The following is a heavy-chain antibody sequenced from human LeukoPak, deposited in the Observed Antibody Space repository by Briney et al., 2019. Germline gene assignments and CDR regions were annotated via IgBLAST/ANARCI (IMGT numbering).Heavy chain of an antibody. V-gene: IGHV4-30-4*01. CDR2: IYYSGST. CDR3: ARGGFTYSSGWRFDY. Sequence: SETLSLTCTVSGGSISSGDYYWSWIRQPPGKGLEWIGYIYYSGSTYYNPSLKSRVTISVDTSKNQFSLKLSSVTAADTAVYYCARGGFTYSSGWRFDYWGQGTLVTVSS. CDR1: GGSISSGDYY. J-gene: IGHJ4*02. D-gene: IGHD6-19*01.